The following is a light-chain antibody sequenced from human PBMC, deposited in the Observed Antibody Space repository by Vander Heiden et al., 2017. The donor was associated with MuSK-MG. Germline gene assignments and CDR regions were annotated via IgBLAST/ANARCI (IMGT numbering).Light chain of an antibody. Sequence: QSVLTPPPSVSGAPGQRVPISCTGSSPNIGAGYDVHWYPQPPATAPKLLIYGNSTRPSGVPDRFSGSKSGTSASLAIAGLQAEDEADYCCQSYDSSLSVVVFGGGTKLTVL. V-gene: IGLV1-40*01. CDR1: SPNIGAGYD. CDR3: QSYDSSLSVVV. CDR2: GNS. J-gene: IGLJ2*01.